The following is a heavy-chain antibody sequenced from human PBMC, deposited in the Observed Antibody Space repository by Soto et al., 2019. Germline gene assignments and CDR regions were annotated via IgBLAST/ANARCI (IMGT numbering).Heavy chain of an antibody. V-gene: IGHV3-66*01. CDR1: GFTVSNND. D-gene: IGHD2-8*02. CDR3: ARGRVYDVTGVPAVEI. CDR2: IYSGGGT. Sequence: EVQLVESGGGLVQPGGSLRLSCAASGFTVSNNDMSWVRQAPGKGLEWVSIIYSGGGTHYADSVKGRFTISRDSSKNTLYLQMSDLRADDTSVYCCARGRVYDVTGVPAVEIWGQGTMVTVSS. J-gene: IGHJ3*02.